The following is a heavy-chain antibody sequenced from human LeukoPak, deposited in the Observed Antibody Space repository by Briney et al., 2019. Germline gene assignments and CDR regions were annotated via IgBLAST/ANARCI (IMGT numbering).Heavy chain of an antibody. J-gene: IGHJ4*02. Sequence: PAGSLRLSCAASGFTFTNAWMSWVRQAPGKGLESIGRIKSKTDGGTTDYAAPVKGRFTISRDDSKNTLSLQMNSLKTEDTAVYYCAKNKGNYFDYWGQGTLVTVSS. CDR2: IKSKTDGGTT. CDR1: GFTFTNAW. CDR3: AKNKGNYFDY. V-gene: IGHV3-15*01.